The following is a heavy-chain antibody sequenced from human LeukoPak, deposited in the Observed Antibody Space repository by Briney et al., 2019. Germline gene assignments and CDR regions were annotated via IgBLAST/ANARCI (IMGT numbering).Heavy chain of an antibody. CDR2: ISSSGSTI. CDR3: ARDGSLRYFDWLLTHPTTRFDY. Sequence: GGSLRLSCAASGFTFSSYEMNWVRQAPGKGLEWVSYISSSGSTIYYADSVKGRFTISRDNAKNSLYLQMNSLRAEDTAVYYCARDGSLRYFDWLLTHPTTRFDYWGQGTLVTVSS. D-gene: IGHD3-9*01. CDR1: GFTFSSYE. J-gene: IGHJ4*02. V-gene: IGHV3-48*03.